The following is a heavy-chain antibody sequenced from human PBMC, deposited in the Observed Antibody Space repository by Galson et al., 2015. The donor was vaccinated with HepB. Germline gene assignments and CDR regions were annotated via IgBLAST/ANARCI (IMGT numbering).Heavy chain of an antibody. CDR1: GYTFTSYG. CDR2: ISAYNGNT. CDR3: ASALDPLVVGRNDAFDI. D-gene: IGHD2-2*01. V-gene: IGHV1-18*01. J-gene: IGHJ3*02. Sequence: SVKVSCKASGYTFTSYGISWVRQAPGQGLEWMGWISAYNGNTNYAQKLQGRVTMTTDTSTSTAYMELRSLRSDDTAVYYCASALDPLVVGRNDAFDIWGQGTMVTVSS.